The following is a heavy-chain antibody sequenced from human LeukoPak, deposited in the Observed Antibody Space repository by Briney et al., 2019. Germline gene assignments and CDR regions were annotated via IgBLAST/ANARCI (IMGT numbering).Heavy chain of an antibody. CDR2: IIPILGIA. J-gene: IGHJ4*02. CDR1: GGTFSSYA. V-gene: IGHV1-69*04. CDR3: ARAVPAATSCDY. Sequence: SVKVSCKASGGTFSSYAISWVRQAPGQGLEWMGRIIPILGIASYAQKFQGRVTITADKSTSTAYMELSSLRSEDTAVYYCARAVPAATSCDYWGQGTLVTVSS. D-gene: IGHD2-2*01.